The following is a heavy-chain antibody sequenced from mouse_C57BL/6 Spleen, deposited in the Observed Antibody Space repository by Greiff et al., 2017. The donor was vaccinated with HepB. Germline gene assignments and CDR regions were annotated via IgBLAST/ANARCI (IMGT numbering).Heavy chain of an antibody. Sequence: VQLQQSGAELVRPGASVTLSCKASGYTFTDYEMHWVKQTPVHGLEWIGAIDPETGGTAYNQKFKGKAILTADKSSSTAYMELHSLTSEDSAVYCCTRFSDGYYVEFAYWGQGTLVTVSA. J-gene: IGHJ3*01. CDR2: IDPETGGT. CDR1: GYTFTDYE. D-gene: IGHD2-3*01. CDR3: TRFSDGYYVEFAY. V-gene: IGHV1-15*01.